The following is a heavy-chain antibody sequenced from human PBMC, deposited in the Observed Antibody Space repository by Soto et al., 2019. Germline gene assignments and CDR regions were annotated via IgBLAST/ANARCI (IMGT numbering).Heavy chain of an antibody. CDR3: ARDNWVGLGNCSGGSCYARVLDY. CDR2: IWYDGSNK. Sequence: GGSLRLSCAASGFTFSSYGMHWVRQAPGKGLEWVAVIWYDGSNKYYADSVKGRFTISRDNSKNTLYLQMNSLRAEDTAVYYCARDNWVGLGNCSGGSCYARVLDYWGQGTLVTVSS. J-gene: IGHJ4*02. V-gene: IGHV3-33*01. D-gene: IGHD2-15*01. CDR1: GFTFSSYG.